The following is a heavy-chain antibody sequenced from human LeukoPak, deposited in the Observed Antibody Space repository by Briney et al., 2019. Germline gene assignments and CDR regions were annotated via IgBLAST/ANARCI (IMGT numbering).Heavy chain of an antibody. D-gene: IGHD3-10*01. J-gene: IGHJ4*02. Sequence: RSEPLSLTCAASGGSISSGGYSWSWIRQPPGQGLAWIGYIYHSGSTYYNPSLKSRVTISVDRSKNQFSLKLRSVTAADTAVYYCARGTYYYGSGTHYYFDHWGQGTLVTVSS. V-gene: IGHV4-30-2*01. CDR3: ARGTYYYGSGTHYYFDH. CDR2: IYHSGST. CDR1: GGSISSGGYS.